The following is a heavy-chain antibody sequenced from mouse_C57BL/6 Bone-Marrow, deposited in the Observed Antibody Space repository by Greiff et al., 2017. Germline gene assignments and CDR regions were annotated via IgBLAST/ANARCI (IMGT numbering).Heavy chain of an antibody. Sequence: QVQLQQPGAELVRPGSSVKLSCKASGYTFTSYWMHWVKQRPIQGLEWIGNIDPSDSETHYNQKFKDKATLTVDKSSSPAYMQRSSLTSEDSAVYYGARGLRRGAWFAYWGQGTLVTVSA. CDR1: GYTFTSYW. V-gene: IGHV1-52*01. CDR3: ARGLRRGAWFAY. CDR2: IDPSDSET. J-gene: IGHJ3*01. D-gene: IGHD2-2*01.